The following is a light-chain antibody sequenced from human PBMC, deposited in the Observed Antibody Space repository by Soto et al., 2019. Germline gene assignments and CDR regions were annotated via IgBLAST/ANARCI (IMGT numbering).Light chain of an antibody. CDR3: QQYGSSRWT. J-gene: IGKJ1*01. CDR1: QSVTSSY. Sequence: EILLPQSTGTLSLSSGERATPSCRASQSVTSSYLAWYQQKPGQAPRLLIYGASSRATGIPDRFSGSGSGTDFTLTISRLEPEDFAVYYCQQYGSSRWTFGQGTKVDIK. V-gene: IGKV3-20*01. CDR2: GAS.